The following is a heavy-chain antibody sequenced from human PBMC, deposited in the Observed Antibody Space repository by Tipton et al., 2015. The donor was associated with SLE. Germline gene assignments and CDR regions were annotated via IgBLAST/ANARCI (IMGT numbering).Heavy chain of an antibody. Sequence: SLRLSCAASGFTFSSYAMSWVRQAPGKGLEWVAVIWYDGSNKYYADSVKGRFTISRDNSKNTLYLQMNSLRAEDTAVYYCAKAPYGSGSYSLDYWGQGTLVTVSS. CDR1: GFTFSSYA. D-gene: IGHD3-10*01. V-gene: IGHV3-30*18. CDR3: AKAPYGSGSYSLDY. J-gene: IGHJ4*02. CDR2: IWYDGSNK.